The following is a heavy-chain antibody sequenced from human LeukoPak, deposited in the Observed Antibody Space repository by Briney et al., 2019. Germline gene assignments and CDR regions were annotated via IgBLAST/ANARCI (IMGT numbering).Heavy chain of an antibody. J-gene: IGHJ4*02. CDR2: IGIDSGNT. CDR3: ARDYKYAFDN. Sequence: PGGSLSFSCQPPGLRFGDYSMNWAGQAPGKGLEWISYIGIDSGNTNYADSVKGRFTISGDKAKNSLYLQMNSLRVEDTAVYYCARDYKYAFDNWGQGTLVTVSS. V-gene: IGHV3-48*01. CDR1: GLRFGDYS. D-gene: IGHD5-24*01.